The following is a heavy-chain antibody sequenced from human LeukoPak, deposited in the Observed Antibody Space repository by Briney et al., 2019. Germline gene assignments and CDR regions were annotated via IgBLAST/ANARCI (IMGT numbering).Heavy chain of an antibody. CDR1: GYTFTYYY. J-gene: IGHJ5*02. V-gene: IGHV1-18*04. CDR3: ARGSYGDYDGWFDP. Sequence: ASVKVSCKASGYTFTYYYLHWVRQAPGQGLEWMGWISAYNGNTNYAQKLQGRVTMTTDTSTSTAYMELRSLRSDDTAFYYCARGSYGDYDGWFDPWGQGTLVTVSS. CDR2: ISAYNGNT. D-gene: IGHD5-12*01.